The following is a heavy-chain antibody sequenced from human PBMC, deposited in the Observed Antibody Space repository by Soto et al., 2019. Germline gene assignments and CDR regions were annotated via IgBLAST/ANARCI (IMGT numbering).Heavy chain of an antibody. V-gene: IGHV3-9*01. CDR3: TKGVLRFLEWLPRDDFDY. CDR1: GFTFDEYG. D-gene: IGHD3-3*01. CDR2: ISWNSGSI. Sequence: EVQLVESGGGLEQPGRSLRLSCAASGFTFDEYGMHWVRQAPGKGLEWVSGISWNSGSIRYADSVKGRFTISRDNAKNSLYLQMNSLRTEDTALYYCTKGVLRFLEWLPRDDFDYWGQGTLVTVSS. J-gene: IGHJ4*02.